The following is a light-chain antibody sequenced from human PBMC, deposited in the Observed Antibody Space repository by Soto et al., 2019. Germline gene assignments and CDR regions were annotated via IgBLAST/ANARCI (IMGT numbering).Light chain of an antibody. CDR3: QQCYSTPPT. CDR1: QTISSC. Sequence: DIQMTQSPSSLSSSVGDGDTITCRTSQTISSCLNWYQQKPGKAPKLLIFAASSLQSGVPSRFSGSGSGTDFTLTISSLQPEDFATYYCQQCYSTPPTFGQGTKVDIK. V-gene: IGKV1-39*01. CDR2: AAS. J-gene: IGKJ1*01.